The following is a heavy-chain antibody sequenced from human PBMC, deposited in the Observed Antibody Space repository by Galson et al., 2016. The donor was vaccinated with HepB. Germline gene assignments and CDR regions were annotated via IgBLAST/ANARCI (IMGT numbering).Heavy chain of an antibody. CDR2: IYPGDSDT. D-gene: IGHD6-13*01. J-gene: IGHJ4*02. CDR3: ARTVSIAADGGADY. CDR1: GSSFTTYW. V-gene: IGHV5-51*01. Sequence: QSGAEVKKPGESLKISCQGSGSSFTTYWICWVRQMPGKGLEWMRMIYPGDSDTRYSPSFQVQVTISTDQSINTAYLQWSSLKASDTAMYYCARTVSIAADGGADYWGQGTLVTVSS.